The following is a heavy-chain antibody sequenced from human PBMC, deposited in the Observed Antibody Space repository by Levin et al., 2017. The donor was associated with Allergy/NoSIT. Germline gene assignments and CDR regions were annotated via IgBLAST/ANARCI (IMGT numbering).Heavy chain of an antibody. CDR1: GFTFSSYG. CDR3: AKEERYCSSASCSNYFHY. CDR2: ISYDGSNK. D-gene: IGHD2-2*01. J-gene: IGHJ4*02. V-gene: IGHV3-30*18. Sequence: GESLKISCAASGFTFSSYGMHWVRQGPGKGLEWVAVISYDGSNKYYADSVKGRFTISRDNSKNTLYLQMNSLRAEDTAVYYCAKEERYCSSASCSNYFHYWGQGTLVTVSS.